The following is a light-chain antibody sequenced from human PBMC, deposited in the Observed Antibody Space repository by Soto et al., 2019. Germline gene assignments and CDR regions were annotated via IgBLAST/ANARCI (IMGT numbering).Light chain of an antibody. J-gene: IGKJ1*01. CDR3: QQYNSYSPT. CDR1: QSISYY. V-gene: IGKV1-5*03. Sequence: DTQMTQSPSTLSASVGDRVTITCRASQSISYYLAWYQQRPGSAPNLLIYKASSLESGVPSRFSGSGSGTEFTLTISSLQPDDFATYYCQQYNSYSPTFGQGTKVEIK. CDR2: KAS.